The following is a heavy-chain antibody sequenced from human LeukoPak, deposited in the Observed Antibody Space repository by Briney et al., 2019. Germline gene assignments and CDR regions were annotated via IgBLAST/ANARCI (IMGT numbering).Heavy chain of an antibody. J-gene: IGHJ4*02. V-gene: IGHV1-2*02. CDR2: ITPKSGDT. D-gene: IGHD3-3*02. CDR1: GYTFCDFY. CDR3: ARVRLADERAWAY. Sequence: GASVKVSCKASGYTFCDFYIHWVRQAAGQGLECVGWITPKSGDTYSPQRFQGRVTMTRDASISTAYMELSSLRSDDTAVYFCARVRLADERAWAYWGQGTLVTVSS.